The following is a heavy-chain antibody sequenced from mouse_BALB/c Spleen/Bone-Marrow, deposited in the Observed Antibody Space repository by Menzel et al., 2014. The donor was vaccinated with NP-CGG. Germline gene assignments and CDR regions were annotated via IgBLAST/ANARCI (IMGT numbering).Heavy chain of an antibody. V-gene: IGHV3-1*02. CDR1: GYSITSGYG. CDR2: IHYRGSI. Sequence: EVKLMESGPDLVKPSQSLSLTCTVTGYSITSGYGWHWIRQFPGNKLEWMGYIHYRGSINYNPSLKSRISITRDTSKNQFYLQLNSVTTEDTATYYCTRETTAVADFDYWGQGATLTVSS. J-gene: IGHJ2*01. D-gene: IGHD1-1*01. CDR3: TRETTAVADFDY.